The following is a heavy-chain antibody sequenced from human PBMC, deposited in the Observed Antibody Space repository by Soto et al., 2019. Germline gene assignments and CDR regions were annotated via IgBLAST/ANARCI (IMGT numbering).Heavy chain of an antibody. Sequence: GGSRRLSCAASGFSFTTYTMHSVRQAPGKGLEWVASLHSGGGTYYADSVKGRFTVSRDNSKNTLYLQMNSLRVDDTAVYYCAREVVGSLDYWGQGTLVTVSS. J-gene: IGHJ4*02. V-gene: IGHV3-66*01. D-gene: IGHD2-15*01. CDR1: GFSFTTYT. CDR3: AREVVGSLDY. CDR2: LHSGGGT.